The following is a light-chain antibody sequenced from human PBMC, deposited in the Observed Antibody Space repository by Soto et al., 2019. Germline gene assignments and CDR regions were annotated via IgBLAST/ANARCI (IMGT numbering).Light chain of an antibody. V-gene: IGLV2-23*01. J-gene: IGLJ2*01. Sequence: QSVLTQPASVSASPGQSITISCTGTSSNVGTYDLVSWYQHHPDKAPKLIIYEGTKRPSGISSRFSGSKSGNTASLTISGLQAEDDADYYCCSFAAGAALVFGGGTKLTVL. CDR2: EGT. CDR1: SSNVGTYDL. CDR3: CSFAAGAALV.